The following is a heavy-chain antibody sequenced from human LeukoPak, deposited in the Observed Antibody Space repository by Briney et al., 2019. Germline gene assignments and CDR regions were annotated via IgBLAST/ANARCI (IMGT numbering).Heavy chain of an antibody. CDR1: GFTFSSYA. J-gene: IGHJ4*02. V-gene: IGHV3-23*01. CDR3: AKVSSYYDSSGYYYEGYFDY. CDR2: ISGSGGST. Sequence: GGSLRLSCAASGFTFSSYAMSWVRQAPGKGLEWVSAISGSGGSTYYADSVKGRFTISRDNSKNTLYLQMNSLRAEDTAVYYCAKVSSYYDSSGYYYEGYFDYWGQGTLVTVSS. D-gene: IGHD3-22*01.